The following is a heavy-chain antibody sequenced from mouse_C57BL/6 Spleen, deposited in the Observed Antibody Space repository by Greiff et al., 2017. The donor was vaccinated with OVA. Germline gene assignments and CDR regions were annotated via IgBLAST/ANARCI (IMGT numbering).Heavy chain of an antibody. V-gene: IGHV1-80*01. CDR2: IYPGDGDT. CDR3: ARGTTETGYAMDY. D-gene: IGHD1-1*01. Sequence: SGAELVKPGASVKISCKASGYAFSSYWMNWVKQRPGKGLEWIGQIYPGDGDTNYNGKFKGKATLTADKSSSTAYMQLSSLTSEDSAVYFCARGTTETGYAMDYWGQGTSVTVSS. J-gene: IGHJ4*01. CDR1: GYAFSSYW.